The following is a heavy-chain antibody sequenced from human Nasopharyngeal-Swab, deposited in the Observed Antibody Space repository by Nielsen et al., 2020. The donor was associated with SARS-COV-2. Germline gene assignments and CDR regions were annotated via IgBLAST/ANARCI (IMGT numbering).Heavy chain of an antibody. J-gene: IGHJ5*02. Sequence: GESLKISCAASGFTFSSYGMHWVRQAPGKGLEWVAVIWYDGSNKYYADSVKGRFTISRDNSKNTVYLQMNSLRAEDTALYHCARPLSRDSTWTTEANWFDPWGQGTLVTVSS. CDR1: GFTFSSYG. V-gene: IGHV3-33*01. D-gene: IGHD6-13*01. CDR3: ARPLSRDSTWTTEANWFDP. CDR2: IWYDGSNK.